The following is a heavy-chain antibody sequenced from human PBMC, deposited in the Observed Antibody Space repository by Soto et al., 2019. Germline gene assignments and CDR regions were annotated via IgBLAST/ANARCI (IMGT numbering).Heavy chain of an antibody. V-gene: IGHV4-34*01. Sequence: SETLSLTCAVYGGSFSGYYWSWIRQPPGKGLEWIGEINHSGSTNYNPSLKSRVTISVDTSKNQFSLKLSSVTAADTAVYCCARRPQDCSGGRCYLYGQHWGQGALVTVS. CDR3: ARRPQDCSGGRCYLYGQH. D-gene: IGHD2-15*01. CDR1: GGSFSGYY. CDR2: INHSGST. J-gene: IGHJ1*01.